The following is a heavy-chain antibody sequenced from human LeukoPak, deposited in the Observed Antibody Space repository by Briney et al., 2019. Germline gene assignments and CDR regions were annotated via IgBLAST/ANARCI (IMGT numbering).Heavy chain of an antibody. J-gene: IGHJ6*03. CDR3: ARAVAPSSTRPYYYYYMDV. Sequence: TLSLTCTVSGGSISSGDYYWSWIRQPPGKGLEWIGYIYYSGSTYYNPSLKSRVTISVDTSKNQFSLKLSSVTAADTAVYYCARAVAPSSTRPYYYYYMDVWGKGTTVTVSS. V-gene: IGHV4-30-4*08. CDR1: GGSISSGDYY. D-gene: IGHD2-2*01. CDR2: IYYSGST.